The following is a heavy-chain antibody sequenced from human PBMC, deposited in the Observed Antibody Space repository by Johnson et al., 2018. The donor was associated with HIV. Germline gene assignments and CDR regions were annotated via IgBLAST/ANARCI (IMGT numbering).Heavy chain of an antibody. Sequence: QVQLVESGGGLVQPGGSLRLSCTASGFTFSSYAMHWVRQAPGKGLEWVAVISYDGSNKYYADSVKGRFTISRDNSKNTLYLQMGSLRGEDKAVYYCARALSHWGHDAFDIWGQGTMVTVSA. CDR3: ARALSHWGHDAFDI. CDR1: GFTFSSYA. J-gene: IGHJ3*02. CDR2: ISYDGSNK. D-gene: IGHD7-27*01. V-gene: IGHV3-30*14.